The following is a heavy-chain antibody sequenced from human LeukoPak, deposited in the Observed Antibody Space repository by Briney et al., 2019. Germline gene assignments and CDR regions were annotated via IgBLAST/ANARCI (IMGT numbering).Heavy chain of an antibody. D-gene: IGHD7-27*01. Sequence: SETLSLTCAVSGGSISSSNWWNWVRQPPGKGLEWIGEIYHPGSTNYNPSLKSRVTILVDKSKNQFSLKLSSVTAADTAIYYCARDTRLNWGPNRYFDLWGRGTLVTVSS. V-gene: IGHV4-4*02. CDR2: IYHPGST. CDR1: GGSISSSNW. J-gene: IGHJ2*01. CDR3: ARDTRLNWGPNRYFDL.